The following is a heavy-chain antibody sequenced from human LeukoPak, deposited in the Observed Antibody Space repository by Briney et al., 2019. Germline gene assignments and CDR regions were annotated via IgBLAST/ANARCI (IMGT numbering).Heavy chain of an antibody. CDR3: ARVIGAGGSFVDY. CDR2: IYYSGST. J-gene: IGHJ4*02. D-gene: IGHD1-26*01. V-gene: IGHV4-59*01. CDR1: GGSISSYY. Sequence: SETLSLTCTVSGGSISSYYWSWIRQPPGKGLEWIGYIYYSGSTNYNPSLKSRVTISVDTSKNQFSLKLSSVTAADTAVYYCARVIGAGGSFVDYWGQGTLVTVSS.